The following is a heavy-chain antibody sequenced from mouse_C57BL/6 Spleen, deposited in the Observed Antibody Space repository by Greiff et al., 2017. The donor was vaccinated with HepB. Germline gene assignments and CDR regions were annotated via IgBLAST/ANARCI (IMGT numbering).Heavy chain of an antibody. J-gene: IGHJ4*01. V-gene: IGHV1-63*01. Sequence: VKLQQSGAELVRPGTSVKMSCKASGYTFTNYWIGWAKQRPGHGLEWIGDIYPGGGYTNYNEKFKGKATLTADKSSSTAYMQFSSLTSEDSAIYYCARGNYYSAMDYWGQGTSVTVSS. CDR1: GYTFTNYW. CDR3: ARGNYYSAMDY. CDR2: IYPGGGYT.